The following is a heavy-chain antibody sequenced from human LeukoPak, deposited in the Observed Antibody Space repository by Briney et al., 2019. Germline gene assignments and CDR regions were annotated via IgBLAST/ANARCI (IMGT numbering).Heavy chain of an antibody. Sequence: ASVKVSCKASGYTFTSYGISWVRQAPGQGLEWMGWISAYNGNTNYAQKLQGRVTMTEDTSTDTAYMELSSLRSEDTAVYYCATQGRFGAEDAFDIWGQGTMVTVSS. CDR2: ISAYNGNT. CDR1: GYTFTSYG. CDR3: ATQGRFGAEDAFDI. V-gene: IGHV1-18*01. D-gene: IGHD3-10*01. J-gene: IGHJ3*02.